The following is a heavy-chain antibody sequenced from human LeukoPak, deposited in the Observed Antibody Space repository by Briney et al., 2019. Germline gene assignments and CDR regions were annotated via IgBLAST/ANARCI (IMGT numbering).Heavy chain of an antibody. Sequence: PGGSLGLSCAASGFTFSSYAMSWVRQAPGKGLEWVSAISGSGGSTYYADSVKGRFTISRDNSKNTLYLQMNSLRAEDTAVYYCANAVEMATIPFDYWGQGTLVTVSS. CDR3: ANAVEMATIPFDY. CDR1: GFTFSSYA. V-gene: IGHV3-23*01. CDR2: ISGSGGST. J-gene: IGHJ4*02. D-gene: IGHD5-24*01.